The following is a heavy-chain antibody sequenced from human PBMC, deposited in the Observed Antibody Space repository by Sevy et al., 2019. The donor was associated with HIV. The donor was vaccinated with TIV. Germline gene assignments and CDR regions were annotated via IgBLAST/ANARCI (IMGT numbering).Heavy chain of an antibody. J-gene: IGHJ4*02. CDR3: ESDNPPDY. CDR1: GYSFTSYY. CDR2: INPSGGST. Sequence: ASVKASCKASGYSFTSYYIHWVRQAPGQGLEWMGIINPSGGSTTYARKFQGRVTMTRNTYTRTFYMELSGLRSDDTGLYYCESDNPPDYWGLGTLVTVSS. V-gene: IGHV1-46*01.